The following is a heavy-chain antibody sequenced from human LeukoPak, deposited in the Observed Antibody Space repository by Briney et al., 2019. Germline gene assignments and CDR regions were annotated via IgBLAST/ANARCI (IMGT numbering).Heavy chain of an antibody. V-gene: IGHV4-39*07. J-gene: IGHJ4*02. CDR2: IYYSGST. CDR1: GGSISSSSYY. D-gene: IGHD6-19*01. CDR3: ARGRWNRGVAVAGFDY. Sequence: PSETLSLTCTVSGGSISSSSYYWGWIRQPPGKGLEWIGSIYYSGSTNYNPSLKSRVTISVDTSKNQFSLKLSSVTAADTAVYYCARGRWNRGVAVAGFDYWGQGTLVTVSS.